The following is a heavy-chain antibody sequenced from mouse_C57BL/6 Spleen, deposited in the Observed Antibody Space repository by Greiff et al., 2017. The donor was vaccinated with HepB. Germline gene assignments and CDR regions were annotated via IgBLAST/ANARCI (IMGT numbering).Heavy chain of an antibody. CDR2: ISFKSGNSAT. Sequence: EVQRVESGGGLVQPGGSMKLSCVASGFTFSNYWMNWVRQSPEKGLEWVAQISFKSGNSATHYAESVKGRFTISRDDSKNSGYLQMNNLRAEDTGIYYCTGCYGCLPWFAYWGQGTLVTVSA. J-gene: IGHJ3*01. D-gene: IGHD1-1*01. V-gene: IGHV6-3*01. CDR3: TGCYGCLPWFAY. CDR1: GFTFSNYW.